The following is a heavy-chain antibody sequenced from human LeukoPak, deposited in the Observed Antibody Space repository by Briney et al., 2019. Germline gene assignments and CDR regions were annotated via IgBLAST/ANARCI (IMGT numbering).Heavy chain of an antibody. V-gene: IGHV1-2*02. D-gene: IGHD3-10*01. Sequence: GAPVKVSCKASGYTFTAFYIHWVRQAPGQGLEWMAWINPNTGGTNYAQVFQGRVTLTKDTSISTVYMEVTRLKFDDTAIYYCARDRSRGSGQFDPWGQGTLVTVSS. CDR2: INPNTGGT. CDR1: GYTFTAFY. CDR3: ARDRSRGSGQFDP. J-gene: IGHJ5*02.